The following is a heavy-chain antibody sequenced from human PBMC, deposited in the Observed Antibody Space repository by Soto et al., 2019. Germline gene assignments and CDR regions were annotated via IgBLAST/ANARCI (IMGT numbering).Heavy chain of an antibody. CDR2: IRSKAYGGAT. V-gene: IGHV3-49*05. D-gene: IGHD3-10*01. Sequence: NPGGSLRLSCTASGFTFGDYAMSWFRQAPGKGLEWVGFIRSKAYGGATEYAASVKGRFTISRDDSKSIAYLQMNSLKTEDTAVYYCTSPSYYGSGTTGGVWGQGTTVTVSS. CDR1: GFTFGDYA. CDR3: TSPSYYGSGTTGGV. J-gene: IGHJ6*02.